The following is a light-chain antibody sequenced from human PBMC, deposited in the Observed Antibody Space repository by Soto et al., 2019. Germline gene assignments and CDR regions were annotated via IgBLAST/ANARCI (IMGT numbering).Light chain of an antibody. CDR1: SSDVGGYKY. CDR3: SSYTSSSTRV. Sequence: QSPLTQPAPVSGSPGQSITISCTGTSSDVGGYKYVSWYQQHLGKAPKLMIYDVRNRPSGVSNRFSGSKSGNTASLTISGLQAEDEDDYYCSSYTSSSTRVFGTGTKVT. J-gene: IGLJ1*01. CDR2: DVR. V-gene: IGLV2-14*03.